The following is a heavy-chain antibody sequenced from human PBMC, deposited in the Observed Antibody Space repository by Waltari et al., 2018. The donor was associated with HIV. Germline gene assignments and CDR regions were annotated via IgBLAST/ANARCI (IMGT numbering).Heavy chain of an antibody. CDR3: AGGGSSGWYDFGY. J-gene: IGHJ4*02. Sequence: EVQLVESGGGLIQPGGSLRLYWAASGFTVSSNYMRWVRTGPGKGLEWVSVIYSGGSTYYADSVKGRFTISRDNSKNTLYLQMNSLRAEDTAVYYCAGGGSSGWYDFGYWGQGTLVTVSS. V-gene: IGHV3-53*01. CDR2: IYSGGST. CDR1: GFTVSSNY. D-gene: IGHD6-19*01.